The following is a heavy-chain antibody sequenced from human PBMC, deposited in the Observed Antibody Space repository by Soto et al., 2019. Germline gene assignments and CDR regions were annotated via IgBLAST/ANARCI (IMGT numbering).Heavy chain of an antibody. D-gene: IGHD3-22*01. CDR3: AKSARPPYYYDSSETHTIDY. V-gene: IGHV3-33*06. J-gene: IGHJ4*02. CDR2: IWYDGSNK. CDR1: GFTFSSYG. Sequence: QVQLVESGGGVVQPGRSLRLSCAASGFTFSSYGMHWVRQAPGKGLEWVAVIWYDGSNKYYADSVKGRFTISRDNSKNTLYLQMNSLRAEDTAVYYCAKSARPPYYYDSSETHTIDYWGQGTLVTVSS.